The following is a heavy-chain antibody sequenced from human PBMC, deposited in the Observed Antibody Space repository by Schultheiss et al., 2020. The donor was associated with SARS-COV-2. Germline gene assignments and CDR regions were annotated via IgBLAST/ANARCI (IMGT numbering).Heavy chain of an antibody. D-gene: IGHD3-3*01. V-gene: IGHV4-31*03. CDR2: IYYSGST. CDR3: ASSIWSGYLPTTWS. CDR1: GDSISSGDYY. J-gene: IGHJ4*02. Sequence: SETLSLTCTVSGDSISSGDYYWSWIRQHPGKGLEWIGYIYYSGSTYYNPSLKSRVTISVDTSKNQFSLKLSSVTAADTAVYYCASSIWSGYLPTTWSWGQGTLVTVSS.